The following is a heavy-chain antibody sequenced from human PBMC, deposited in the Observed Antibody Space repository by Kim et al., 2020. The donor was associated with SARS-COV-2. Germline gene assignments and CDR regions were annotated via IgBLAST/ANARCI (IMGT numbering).Heavy chain of an antibody. J-gene: IGHJ4*02. Sequence: ASVKVSCKASGYTFTSYDINWVRQATGQGLEWMGWMNPNSGNTGYAQKFQGRVTMTRNTSISTAYMELSSLRSEDTAVYYCAREGAWSGKRPSRGDYWGQGTLVTVSS. D-gene: IGHD3-3*01. V-gene: IGHV1-8*01. CDR1: GYTFTSYD. CDR2: MNPNSGNT. CDR3: AREGAWSGKRPSRGDY.